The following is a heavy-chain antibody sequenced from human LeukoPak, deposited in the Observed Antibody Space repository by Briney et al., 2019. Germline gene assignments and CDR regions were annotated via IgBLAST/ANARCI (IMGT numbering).Heavy chain of an antibody. D-gene: IGHD2-21*01. J-gene: IGHJ4*02. Sequence: GGSLRLSCAASGFTFSSYSMNWARQAPGKGLEWVSSISSSSSYIYYADSVKGRFTISRDNAKNSLYLQMNSLRAEDTAVYYCARGRDRISAIAYYWGQGTLVTVSS. CDR1: GFTFSSYS. V-gene: IGHV3-21*01. CDR3: ARGRDRISAIAYY. CDR2: ISSSSSYI.